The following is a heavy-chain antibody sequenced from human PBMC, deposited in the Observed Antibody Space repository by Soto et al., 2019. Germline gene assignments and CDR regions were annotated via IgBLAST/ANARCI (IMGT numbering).Heavy chain of an antibody. CDR2: INHSGST. V-gene: IGHV4-34*01. CDR3: ARHIYDSSGYYHYYYGMDV. CDR1: GGSGGSFRGYY. J-gene: IGHJ6*02. Sequence: PSETLSLTWAVSGGSGGSFRGYYWSWMRQPPGKGLEWIGEINHSGSTNYNPSLKSRVTISVDTPKNQFSLKLSSVTAADTAVYYCARHIYDSSGYYHYYYGMDVWGQGTTVTVS. D-gene: IGHD3-22*01.